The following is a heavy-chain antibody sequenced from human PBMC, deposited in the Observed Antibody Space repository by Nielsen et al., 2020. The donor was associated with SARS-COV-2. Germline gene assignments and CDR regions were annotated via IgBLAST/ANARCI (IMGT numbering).Heavy chain of an antibody. Sequence: SETLSLTCAVSGGSISSGGYSWSWIRQPPGKGLEWIGSIFYSGTTYYNPSLKSRLTVSVDTSKNHFSLKLNSVTAADTAVYFCAGIHSSASIDFWGQGTLVTVSS. V-gene: IGHV4-39*02. D-gene: IGHD6-19*01. J-gene: IGHJ4*02. CDR1: GGSISSGGYS. CDR2: IFYSGTT. CDR3: AGIHSSASIDF.